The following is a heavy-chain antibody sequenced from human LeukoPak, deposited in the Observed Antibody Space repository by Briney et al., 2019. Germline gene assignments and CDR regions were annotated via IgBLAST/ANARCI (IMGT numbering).Heavy chain of an antibody. D-gene: IGHD5-12*01. V-gene: IGHV1-8*01. CDR2: MNPNSGNT. J-gene: IGHJ4*02. CDR1: GYTFTSYD. Sequence: ASVKVSCKASGYTFTSYDINWVRQATGQGLEWMGWMNPNSGNTGYAQKFQGRVTMTRNTSISTAYMELSSLRSEDTAVYYCARRGLRTQTFDYWGQGTLVTVSS. CDR3: ARRGLRTQTFDY.